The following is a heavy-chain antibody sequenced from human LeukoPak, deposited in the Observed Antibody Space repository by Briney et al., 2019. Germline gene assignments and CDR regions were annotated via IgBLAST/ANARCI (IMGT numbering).Heavy chain of an antibody. CDR2: INPNSGGT. Sequence: ASVKVSCKAFGYTFTGYYMHWVRQAPGQGLEWMGWINPNSGGTNYAQKFQGRVTMTRDTSISTAYMELSRLRSDDTAMYYCARGSLLRYFDWLTDYWGQGTLVTVSS. D-gene: IGHD3-9*01. J-gene: IGHJ4*02. CDR3: ARGSLLRYFDWLTDY. CDR1: GYTFTGYY. V-gene: IGHV1-2*02.